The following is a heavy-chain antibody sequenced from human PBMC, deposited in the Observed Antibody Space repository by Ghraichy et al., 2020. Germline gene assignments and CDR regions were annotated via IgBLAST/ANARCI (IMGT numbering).Heavy chain of an antibody. CDR1: GFTFSNYW. CDR3: VRDYVWGSQDVDY. D-gene: IGHD3-16*01. Sequence: GGSLRLSCAASGFTFSNYWMTWVRQAPGKRPEWVGNIKYDGSEKYYVDSVKGRFTISRDNAKNSLYLQMNSLRDEDTALYYCVRDYVWGSQDVDYWGQGTLVTVSS. CDR2: IKYDGSEK. J-gene: IGHJ4*02. V-gene: IGHV3-7*01.